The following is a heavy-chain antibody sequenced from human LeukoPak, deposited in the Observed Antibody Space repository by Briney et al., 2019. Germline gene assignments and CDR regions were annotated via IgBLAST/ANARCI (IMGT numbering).Heavy chain of an antibody. D-gene: IGHD4-23*01. J-gene: IGHJ4*02. CDR1: GGSISSYY. Sequence: PSETLSLTCTVSGGSISSYYWSWVRQAPGKGLEWVANIKQDGSEKYYVDSVKGRFTISRDNAKNSLYLQMNSLRADDTAVYYCARVQFGGSTALVYYFDYWGQGTLVTVSS. V-gene: IGHV3-7*01. CDR2: IKQDGSEK. CDR3: ARVQFGGSTALVYYFDY.